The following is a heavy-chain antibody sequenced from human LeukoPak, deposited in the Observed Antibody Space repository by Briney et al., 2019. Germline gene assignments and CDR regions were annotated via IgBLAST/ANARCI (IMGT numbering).Heavy chain of an antibody. J-gene: IGHJ4*02. D-gene: IGHD6-19*01. V-gene: IGHV3-30-3*01. CDR3: TTGTSRIIAVARTYDY. CDR2: ISYDGSNK. CDR1: GFTFSSYA. Sequence: PGRSLRLSCAASGFTFSSYAMHWVRQAPGKGLEWVAVISYDGSNKYYADSVKGRFTISRDNSKNTLYLQMNSLKTEDTAVYYCTTGTSRIIAVARTYDYWGQGTLVTVSS.